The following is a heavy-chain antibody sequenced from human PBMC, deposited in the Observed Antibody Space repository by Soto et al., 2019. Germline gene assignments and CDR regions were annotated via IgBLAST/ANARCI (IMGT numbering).Heavy chain of an antibody. CDR3: ASSRAYCTNGVCCSSGMYX. CDR2: IWYYGSNK. D-gene: IGHD2-8*01. CDR1: GFTFISYA. J-gene: IGHJ6*02. V-gene: IGHV3-33*01. Sequence: LRLSCAASGFTFISYAMHWLRQAPGKGLEGGAVIWYYGSNKYYADSVKGRFTISRENSKNTLYLQMNSLRDEDTAVYYCASSRAYCTNGVCCSSGMYXWGQGTTFTVS.